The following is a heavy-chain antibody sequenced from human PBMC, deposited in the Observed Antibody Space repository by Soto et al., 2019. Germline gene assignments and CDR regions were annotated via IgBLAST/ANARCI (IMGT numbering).Heavy chain of an antibody. CDR1: GYTLTELS. D-gene: IGHD3-10*01. V-gene: IGHV1-24*01. CDR3: ATQYGSGSSTWYFDL. J-gene: IGHJ2*01. Sequence: ASVKVSCKVSGYTLTELSMHWVRQAPGKGLEWMGGFDPEDGETIYAQKFQGRVTMTEDTSTDTAYMELSSLRSEDTAVYYCATQYGSGSSTWYFDLWGRGTLVTVSS. CDR2: FDPEDGET.